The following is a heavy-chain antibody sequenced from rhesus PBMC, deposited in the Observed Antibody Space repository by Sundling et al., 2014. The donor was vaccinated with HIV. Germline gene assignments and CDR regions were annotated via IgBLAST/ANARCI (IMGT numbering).Heavy chain of an antibody. V-gene: IGHV4-165*01. D-gene: IGHD2-27*01. CDR2: ISGTSGST. CDR1: GGSISGGYY. CDR3: ARVIFTSSGNY. J-gene: IGHJ4*01. Sequence: QVQLQESGPGLVKPSETLSLTCAVSGGSISGGYYWSWIRQPPGKGLEWIGDISGTSGSTDYNPSLKSRVTISTDTSKNQFSLNLTSVTAADTAVYYCARVIFTSSGNYWGQGVLVTVSS.